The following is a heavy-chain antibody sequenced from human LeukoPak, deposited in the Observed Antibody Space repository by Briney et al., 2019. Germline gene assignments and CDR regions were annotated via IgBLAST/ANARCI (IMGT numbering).Heavy chain of an antibody. D-gene: IGHD7-27*01. Sequence: GGSLRLSCAASGFTFSTYTMYWVRHPPGKRLEWVSIIGNNGGGIHYADSVRGRFTISRNNSKNALYLQMNSLRVEDTAVYYCAIDPNWGTHSWGQGVLVTVSS. CDR3: AIDPNWGTHS. V-gene: IGHV3-23*01. J-gene: IGHJ4*02. CDR1: GFTFSTYT. CDR2: IGNNGGGI.